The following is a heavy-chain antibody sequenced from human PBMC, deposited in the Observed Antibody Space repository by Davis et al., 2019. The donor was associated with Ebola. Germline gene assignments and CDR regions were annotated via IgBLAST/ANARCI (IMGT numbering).Heavy chain of an antibody. Sequence: SETLSLTCTVSGGSVSSGSYYWSWIRQPPGKGLEWIGYIYYSGSTNYNPSLKSRVTISVDTSKNQFSLKLTFVTAADTAVYYCARAGTDWGHDAFDFWGQGTMVTVSS. J-gene: IGHJ3*01. CDR1: GGSVSSGSYY. D-gene: IGHD7-27*01. CDR3: ARAGTDWGHDAFDF. V-gene: IGHV4-61*01. CDR2: IYYSGST.